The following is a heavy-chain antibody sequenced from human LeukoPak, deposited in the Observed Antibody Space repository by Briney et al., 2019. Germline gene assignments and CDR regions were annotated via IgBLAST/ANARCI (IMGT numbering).Heavy chain of an antibody. CDR2: IYYSGGT. J-gene: IGHJ4*02. D-gene: IGHD3-16*01. CDR3: ARDYGGSLDY. CDR1: GGSISSTSYY. Sequence: SETLSLTCTVSGGSISSTSYYWGWIRQPPGKGLEWIGSIYYSGGTYYNPSLKSRVTISVDTSKNQFSLNLSSVTAADTAVYYCARDYGGSLDYWGQGTLVTVSS. V-gene: IGHV4-39*07.